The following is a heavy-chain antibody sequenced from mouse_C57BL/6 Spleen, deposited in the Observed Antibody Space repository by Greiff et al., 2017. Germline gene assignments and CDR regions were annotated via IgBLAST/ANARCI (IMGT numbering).Heavy chain of an antibody. D-gene: IGHD2-4*01. CDR2: ISSGSSTI. J-gene: IGHJ4*01. V-gene: IGHV5-17*01. CDR1: GFTFSDYG. CDR3: ARAIYYDYDAYAMDY. Sequence: EVQRVESGGGLVKPGGSLKLSCAASGFTFSDYGMHWVRQAPEKGLEWVAYISSGSSTIYYADTVKGRFTISRDNAKNTLFLQMTSLRSEDTAMYYCARAIYYDYDAYAMDYWGQGTSVTVSS.